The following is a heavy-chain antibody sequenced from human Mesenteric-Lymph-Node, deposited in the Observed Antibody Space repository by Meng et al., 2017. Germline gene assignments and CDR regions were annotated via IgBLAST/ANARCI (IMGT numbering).Heavy chain of an antibody. V-gene: IGHV3-66*02. CDR2: IYSGGST. CDR1: GFTVSSNY. CDR3: ARDGTTVTTPGMDV. Sequence: GESLKISCAASGFTVSSNYMSWVRQAPGKGLEWVSVIYSGGSTYYADSVKGRFTISRDNSKNTLYLQMNSLRAEDTAVYYCARDGTTVTTPGMDVWGQGTTVTVSS. D-gene: IGHD4-17*01. J-gene: IGHJ6*02.